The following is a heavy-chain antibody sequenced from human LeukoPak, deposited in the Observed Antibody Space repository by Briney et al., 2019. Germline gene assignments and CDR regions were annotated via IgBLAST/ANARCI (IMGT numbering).Heavy chain of an antibody. CDR2: IYTSGST. CDR1: GGSISSYY. D-gene: IGHD3-22*01. V-gene: IGHV4-4*07. CDR3: ARDRGSSGYYPGYFQH. J-gene: IGHJ1*01. Sequence: PPETLSFTCTVSGGSISSYYWSWIRQPAGKGLEWIGRIYTSGSTNYNPSLKSRVTMSVDTSKNQLSLKLSSVTAADTAVYYCARDRGSSGYYPGYFQHWGQGTLVTVSS.